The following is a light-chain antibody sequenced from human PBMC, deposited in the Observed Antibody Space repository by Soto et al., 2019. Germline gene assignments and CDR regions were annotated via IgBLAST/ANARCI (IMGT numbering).Light chain of an antibody. J-gene: IGLJ3*02. CDR2: SNN. CDR3: AAWDDSLNAGV. CDR1: SSNIRSNT. Sequence: QSVLTQPPSASGTPGQRVTISCSGSSSNIRSNTVNWYQQLPGTAPKLLIYSNNQRPSGVPDRFSGSKSGTSASLAISGLQSEDEADYYCAAWDDSLNAGVFGGGTKVTVL. V-gene: IGLV1-44*01.